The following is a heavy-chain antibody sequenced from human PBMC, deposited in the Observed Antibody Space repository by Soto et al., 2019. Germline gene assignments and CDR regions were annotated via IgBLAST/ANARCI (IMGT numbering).Heavy chain of an antibody. J-gene: IGHJ4*02. D-gene: IGHD1-26*01. CDR3: AIVGAGFGH. CDR1: GFSFSVSS. Sequence: EVQLVESGGGLVQPGGSVRLSCGASGFSFSVSSMHWVRQASGKGLEWLGRMRSKAYNNATTYSESVKGRFIISRDDSQDMMFLQMSNLRTEDTAMYYCAIVGAGFGHWGQGTQVTVSS. CDR2: MRSKAYNNAT. V-gene: IGHV3-73*01.